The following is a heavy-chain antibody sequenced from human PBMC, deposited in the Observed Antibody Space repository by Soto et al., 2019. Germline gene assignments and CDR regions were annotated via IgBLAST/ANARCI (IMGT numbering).Heavy chain of an antibody. J-gene: IGHJ4*02. CDR2: IYWDDDK. CDR3: AHRRSYCSGGSCYSGFDY. D-gene: IGHD2-15*01. V-gene: IGHV2-5*02. Sequence: QITLKESGPTLVKPTQTLTLTCTFSGFSLSHSGVGVGWIRQPPGKALEWLALIYWDDDKRYSPSLKSRLTITKDTSKNQVVLTMTNMDPVDTATYYCAHRRSYCSGGSCYSGFDYWGQGTLVTVSS. CDR1: GFSLSHSGVG.